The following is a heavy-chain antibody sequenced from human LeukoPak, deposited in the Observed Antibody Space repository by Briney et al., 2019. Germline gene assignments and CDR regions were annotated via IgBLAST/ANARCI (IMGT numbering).Heavy chain of an antibody. V-gene: IGHV3-23*01. CDR3: AKRGAVAGTLSYYAMDV. Sequence: GGSLRLSCAASGFTFSSYAMSWVRQAPGKGLEWVSAISGSGDSTYYGDSVKGRFTISRDNSKNTLYLQMDSLRAEDTAVYYCAKRGAVAGTLSYYAMDVWGQGTTVTVS. J-gene: IGHJ6*02. D-gene: IGHD6-19*01. CDR2: ISGSGDST. CDR1: GFTFSSYA.